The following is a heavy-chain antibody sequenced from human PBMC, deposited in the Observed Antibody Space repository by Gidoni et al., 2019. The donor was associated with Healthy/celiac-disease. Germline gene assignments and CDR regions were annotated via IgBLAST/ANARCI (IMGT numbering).Heavy chain of an antibody. CDR1: GVTCSSYG. J-gene: IGHJ6*02. D-gene: IGHD3-9*01. Sequence: QVQLVESGGGVVQPGGSLRLSCAASGVTCSSYGMHWVRQAPGKGLEWVAVISYDGSNKYYADSVKGRFTISRDNSKNTLYLQMNSLRAEDTAVYYCAKGRTTIFYGMDVWGQGTTVTVSS. CDR3: AKGRTTIFYGMDV. CDR2: ISYDGSNK. V-gene: IGHV3-30*18.